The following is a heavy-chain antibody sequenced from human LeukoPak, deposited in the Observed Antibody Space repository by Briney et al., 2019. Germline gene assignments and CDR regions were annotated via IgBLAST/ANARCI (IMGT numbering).Heavy chain of an antibody. CDR1: GFTFGDYG. J-gene: IGHJ4*02. V-gene: IGHV3-20*04. Sequence: PGGSLRLSCAASGFTFGDYGMSWVRQAPGKGLEWVSGINWNGGSIGYADSVKGRFTISRDNAKNSLYLQMNSLRAEDTALYYCASGGIYYGAAFDFWGQGILVTVSS. CDR3: ASGGIYYGAAFDF. D-gene: IGHD1-26*01. CDR2: INWNGGSI.